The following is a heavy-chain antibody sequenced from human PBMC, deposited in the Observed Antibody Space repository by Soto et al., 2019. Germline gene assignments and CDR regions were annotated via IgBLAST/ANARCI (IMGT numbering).Heavy chain of an antibody. D-gene: IGHD3-10*01. V-gene: IGHV1-18*01. Sequence: QVQLVQSGAEVKKPGASVKVSCKASGYSFTSYGISWVRQAPGQGLEWLGWISPYNLNTNYAQKLQGRGTISADTSTNTAYMELRSPRSDDTAVYYFARGRGSASYYFNWGQGTLVTVSS. CDR1: GYSFTSYG. CDR2: ISPYNLNT. J-gene: IGHJ4*02. CDR3: ARGRGSASYYFN.